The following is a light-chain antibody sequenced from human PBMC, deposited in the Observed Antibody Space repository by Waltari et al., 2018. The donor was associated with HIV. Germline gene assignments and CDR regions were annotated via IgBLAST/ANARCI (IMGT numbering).Light chain of an antibody. CDR1: SSNIGSYY. CDR2: RNN. CDR3: AAWDGSHVV. Sequence: QSVLTQPPSASGTPGPRVTISCSGRSSNIGSYYVYWYQQLPGTAPKLLIYRNNQRPSGVPDRFSGSKSGTSASLAISGLRSEDEADYYCAAWDGSHVVFGGGTKLTVL. V-gene: IGLV1-47*01. J-gene: IGLJ2*01.